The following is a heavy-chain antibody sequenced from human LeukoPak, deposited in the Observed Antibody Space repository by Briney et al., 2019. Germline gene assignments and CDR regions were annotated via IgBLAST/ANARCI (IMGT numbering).Heavy chain of an antibody. V-gene: IGHV1-8*01. CDR2: MNPNSGNT. CDR1: GYTFTSSD. Sequence: ASVKVSCKASGYTFTSSDLNWVRQATGQGLEWMGWMNPNSGNTGYAQKFQGRVTITRDTSASTAYMELSSLRSEDTAVYYCARERLTMIVDGAFDIWGRGTMVTVSS. CDR3: ARERLTMIVDGAFDI. J-gene: IGHJ3*02. D-gene: IGHD3-22*01.